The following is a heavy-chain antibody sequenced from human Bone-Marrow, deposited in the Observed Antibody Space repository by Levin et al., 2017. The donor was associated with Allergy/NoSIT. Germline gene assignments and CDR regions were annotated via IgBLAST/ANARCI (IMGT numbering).Heavy chain of an antibody. CDR1: GFTFSDYF. CDR2: ITRTGDTS. CDR3: ARVGEGGTSTFFDS. Sequence: GGSLRLSCVASGFTFSDYFMTWIRQAPGKGLEWVSYITRTGDTSFYADSVKGRFTISRDEGKNSTYLQMNTLRAEDTAVYYCARVGEGGTSTFFDSWGQGTLVTVSS. V-gene: IGHV3-11*01. D-gene: IGHD3-10*01. J-gene: IGHJ4*02.